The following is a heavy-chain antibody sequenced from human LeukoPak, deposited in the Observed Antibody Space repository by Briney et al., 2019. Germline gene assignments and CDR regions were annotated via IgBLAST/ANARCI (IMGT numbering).Heavy chain of an antibody. J-gene: IGHJ6*03. D-gene: IGHD3-3*01. CDR1: GYTFTSYG. Sequence: GASVKVSCKASGYTFTSYGISWVRQAPGQGLEWMGWISAYNGNTNYAQKLQGRVTMTTDTSTSTAYMELRSLRSDDTAVYYCARDIPYFGEVPYYYYYMDVWGKGTTVTVSS. V-gene: IGHV1-18*01. CDR3: ARDIPYFGEVPYYYYYMDV. CDR2: ISAYNGNT.